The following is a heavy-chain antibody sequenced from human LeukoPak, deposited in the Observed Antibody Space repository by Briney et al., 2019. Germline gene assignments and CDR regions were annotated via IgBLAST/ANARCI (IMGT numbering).Heavy chain of an antibody. V-gene: IGHV4-31*03. CDR1: GGSISSGGYY. D-gene: IGHD3-22*01. Sequence: SQTLSLTCTVSGGSISSGGYYWSWIRQHPGKGLEWIGYIYYSGSTYYNPSLKSRVTISVDTSKNQFSLKLSSVTAADTAVYYCARNYYDSSATVDYWGQGTLVTVSS. CDR2: IYYSGST. J-gene: IGHJ4*02. CDR3: ARNYYDSSATVDY.